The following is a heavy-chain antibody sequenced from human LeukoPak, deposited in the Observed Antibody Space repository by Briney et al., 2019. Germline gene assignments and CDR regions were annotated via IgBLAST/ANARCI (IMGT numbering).Heavy chain of an antibody. J-gene: IGHJ5*02. Sequence: GRSLRLSCAASGFTFSSYAMHWVRQAPGKGLEWVAVISYDGSNKYYADSVKGRFTISRDNSKNTLYLQMNSLRAEDTAVYYCARDSDGATTPWGQGTLVTVSS. D-gene: IGHD1-26*01. CDR1: GFTFSSYA. CDR2: ISYDGSNK. V-gene: IGHV3-30*04. CDR3: ARDSDGATTP.